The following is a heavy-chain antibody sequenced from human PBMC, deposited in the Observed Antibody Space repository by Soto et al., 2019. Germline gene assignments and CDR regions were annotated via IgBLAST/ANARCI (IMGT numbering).Heavy chain of an antibody. CDR1: GFTFSSYG. CDR3: AKRGGKGLLEY. J-gene: IGHJ4*02. CDR2: ITYDGSNK. V-gene: IGHV3-30*18. Sequence: QVQLVESGGGVVQPGRSLRLSCAASGFTFSSYGMHWVRQAPGKGLEWVAVITYDGSNKYYAESVKGRFTISRDNAKNKLNLQINSLRSEVTEVLYSAKRGGKGLLEYRGQGTLVTVSS. D-gene: IGHD1-1*01.